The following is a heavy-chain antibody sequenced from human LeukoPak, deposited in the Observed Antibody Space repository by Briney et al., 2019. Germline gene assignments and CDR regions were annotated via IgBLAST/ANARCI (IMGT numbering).Heavy chain of an antibody. CDR1: GGSISSYY. CDR2: INHSGST. V-gene: IGHV4-34*01. CDR3: ARSPYCSSTSCLGSGEGISPYYYYGMDV. J-gene: IGHJ6*02. D-gene: IGHD2-2*01. Sequence: SETLSLTCTVSGGSISSYYWSWIRQPPGKGLEWIGEINHSGSTNYNPSLKSRVTISVDTSKNQFSLKLSSVTAADTAVYYCARSPYCSSTSCLGSGEGISPYYYYGMDVWGQGTTVTASS.